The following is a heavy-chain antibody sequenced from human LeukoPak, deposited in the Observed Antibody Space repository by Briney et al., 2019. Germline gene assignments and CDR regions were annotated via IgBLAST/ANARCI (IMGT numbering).Heavy chain of an antibody. Sequence: PSETLSLTCTVSGGSISSSSYYWGWIRQPPGRGLEWIGSIYYSGSTYYNPSLKSRVTISVDTSKNQFSLKLRSVTAADTAVYYCARQRGGYSYGYFDYWGQGTLVTVSS. D-gene: IGHD5-18*01. J-gene: IGHJ4*02. V-gene: IGHV4-39*01. CDR2: IYYSGST. CDR3: ARQRGGYSYGYFDY. CDR1: GGSISSSSYY.